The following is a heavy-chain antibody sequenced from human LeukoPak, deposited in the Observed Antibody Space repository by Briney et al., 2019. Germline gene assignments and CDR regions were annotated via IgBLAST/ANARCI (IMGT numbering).Heavy chain of an antibody. J-gene: IGHJ4*02. D-gene: IGHD3-16*01. Sequence: SVKVSCKASGGTFSSYAISWVRQAPGQGLERMGGIIPIFGTANYAQKFQGRVTITTDESTSTAYMELSSLRSEDTAVYYCARDHEVLGLGYWGQGTLVTVSS. CDR2: IIPIFGTA. CDR3: ARDHEVLGLGY. CDR1: GGTFSSYA. V-gene: IGHV1-69*05.